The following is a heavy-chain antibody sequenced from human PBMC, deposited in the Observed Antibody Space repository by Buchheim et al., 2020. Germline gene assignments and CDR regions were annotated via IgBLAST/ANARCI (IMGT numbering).Heavy chain of an antibody. D-gene: IGHD4-17*01. CDR1: GFTFSSYG. V-gene: IGHV3-30*18. CDR3: AKDRPFHGDSPLGGFDP. J-gene: IGHJ5*02. Sequence: VQLVESGGGLVKPGGSLRLSCAASGFTFSSYGMHWVRQAPGKGLEWVAVISYDGSNKYYADSVKGRFTISRDNSKNTLYLQMNSLRAEDTAVYYCAKDRPFHGDSPLGGFDPWGQGTL. CDR2: ISYDGSNK.